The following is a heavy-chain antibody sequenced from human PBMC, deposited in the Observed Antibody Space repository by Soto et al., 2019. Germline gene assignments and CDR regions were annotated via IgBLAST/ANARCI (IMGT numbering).Heavy chain of an antibody. CDR2: IYYSGTT. Sequence: QVQLQESGPGMVKPSQTLSLTCTVSGGCISDVDFYWSWIRQPPGKGLEWIGYIYYSGTTYFNPSLKTRVSISIDTSRGQFSLQLDSVTAADTAVYSCARLFAYYDKEPGAFDIWGQGTMVTVSS. J-gene: IGHJ3*02. CDR3: ARLFAYYDKEPGAFDI. D-gene: IGHD3-22*01. V-gene: IGHV4-30-4*01. CDR1: GGCISDVDFY.